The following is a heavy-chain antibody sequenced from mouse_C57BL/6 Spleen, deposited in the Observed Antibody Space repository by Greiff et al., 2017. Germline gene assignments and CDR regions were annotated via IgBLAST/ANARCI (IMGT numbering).Heavy chain of an antibody. Sequence: EVKLVESGGGLVQPGGSMKLSCAASGFTFSDAWMDWVRQSPEKGLEWVAEIRNKANNHATYYAESVKGRFTISRDDSKSSVYLQMNSLRAEDTGIYYCTRAYDYDVSWFAYWGQGTLVTVSA. CDR3: TRAYDYDVSWFAY. V-gene: IGHV6-6*01. CDR2: IRNKANNHAT. CDR1: GFTFSDAW. J-gene: IGHJ3*01. D-gene: IGHD2-4*01.